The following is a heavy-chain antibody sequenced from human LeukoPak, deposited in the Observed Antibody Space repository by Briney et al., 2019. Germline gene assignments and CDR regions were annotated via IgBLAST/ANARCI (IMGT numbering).Heavy chain of an antibody. V-gene: IGHV1-46*01. Sequence: ASVKVSCKASGYTFTSYGISWVRQAPGQGLEWMGIINPSGGSTSYAQKFQGRVTMTRDTSTSTVYMELSSLRSEDTAVYYCARDQSPTYYYDSSGSLFDYWGQGTLVTVSS. CDR1: GYTFTSYG. D-gene: IGHD3-22*01. CDR3: ARDQSPTYYYDSSGSLFDY. J-gene: IGHJ4*02. CDR2: INPSGGST.